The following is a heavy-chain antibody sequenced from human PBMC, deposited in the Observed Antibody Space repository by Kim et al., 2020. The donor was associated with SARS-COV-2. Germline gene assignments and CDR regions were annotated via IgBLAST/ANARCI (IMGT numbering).Heavy chain of an antibody. V-gene: IGHV3-23*01. CDR2: T. J-gene: IGHJ3*02. D-gene: IGHD2-21*02. CDR3: AKGSQGTVPTI. Sequence: TYYADSVKGRFSISRDNSKNTLYLQMNSLRAEDTAVYYCAKGSQGTVPTIWGQGTMVTVSS.